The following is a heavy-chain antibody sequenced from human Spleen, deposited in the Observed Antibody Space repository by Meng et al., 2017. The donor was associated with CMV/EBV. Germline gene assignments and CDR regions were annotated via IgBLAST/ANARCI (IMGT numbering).Heavy chain of an antibody. V-gene: IGHV3-7*01. J-gene: IGHJ4*02. Sequence: ESLKISCVASGFTFSSTWMSWVRQAPGKGLEWVANIKQDGSEKYYVDSLKGRFTISRDNTENSLHLQMNSLRAEDPAVYFCARLGGWLQHYFDSWGQGTLVTVSS. CDR3: ARLGGWLQHYFDS. D-gene: IGHD5-24*01. CDR1: GFTFSSTW. CDR2: IKQDGSEK.